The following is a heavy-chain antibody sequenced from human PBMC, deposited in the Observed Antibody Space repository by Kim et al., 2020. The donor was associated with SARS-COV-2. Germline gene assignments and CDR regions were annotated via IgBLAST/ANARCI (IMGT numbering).Heavy chain of an antibody. V-gene: IGHV1-2*06. CDR1: GYTFTGYY. D-gene: IGHD3-10*01. Sequence: ASVKVSCKASGYTFTGYYMHWVRQAPGQGLEWMGRINPNSGGTNYAQKFQGRVTMTRDTSISTAYMELSRLRSDDTAVYYCAIPGSISLVRGVRDVWCQGTTVTVSS. CDR2: INPNSGGT. CDR3: AIPGSISLVRGVRDV. J-gene: IGHJ6*02.